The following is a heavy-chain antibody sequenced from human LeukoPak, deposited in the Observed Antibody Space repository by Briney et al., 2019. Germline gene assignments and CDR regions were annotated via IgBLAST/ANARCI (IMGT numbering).Heavy chain of an antibody. V-gene: IGHV3-21*01. J-gene: IGHJ4*02. Sequence: GGSLRLSCAASRFTLSSYNMNWVRQAPGKGLEWVSSISSSSIYIYYADSVKGRFTISRDNAKNSLYLQMNSLRAEDTAVYYCASAGLVYSSGWYLETPFDYWGQGTLVTVSS. CDR1: RFTLSSYN. D-gene: IGHD6-13*01. CDR2: ISSSSIYI. CDR3: ASAGLVYSSGWYLETPFDY.